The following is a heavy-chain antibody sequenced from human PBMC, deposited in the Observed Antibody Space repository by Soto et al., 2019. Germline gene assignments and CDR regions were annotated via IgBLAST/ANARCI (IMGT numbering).Heavy chain of an antibody. CDR1: GFTFRSYS. CDR3: AREGDDYGDYKRAFDI. V-gene: IGHV3-21*01. Sequence: EVQLVESGGGLVKPGGSLRLSCEASGFTFRSYSMNWVRQAPGKGLEWVSSISTTSSYIYYGDSVKGRFTISRDNAKNSLFLQMNSLRAEDMAMYYYAREGDDYGDYKRAFDIWGQGTTVTVSS. CDR2: ISTTSSYI. D-gene: IGHD4-17*01. J-gene: IGHJ3*02.